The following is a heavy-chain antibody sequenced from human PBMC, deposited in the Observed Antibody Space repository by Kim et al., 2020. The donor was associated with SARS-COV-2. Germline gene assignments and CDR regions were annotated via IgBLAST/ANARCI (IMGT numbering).Heavy chain of an antibody. D-gene: IGHD4-4*01. CDR2: ISFDGNEK. V-gene: IGHV3-30*18. CDR1: GFPFSEYG. CDR3: AKGHDYILGSGRKAIEHYYYGMDV. J-gene: IGHJ6*01. Sequence: GGSLRLSCATSGFPFSEYGMHWVRQAPGKGLEWVAGISFDGNEKFYVDSVKGRFITSRDKSMNTLYLQMNSLTPEDTAVYYCAKGHDYILGSGRKAIEHYYYGMDVWGQGTTVTVSS.